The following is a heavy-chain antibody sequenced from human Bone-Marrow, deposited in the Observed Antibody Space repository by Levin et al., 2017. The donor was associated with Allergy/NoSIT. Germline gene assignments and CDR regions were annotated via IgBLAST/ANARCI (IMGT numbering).Heavy chain of an antibody. D-gene: IGHD1-7*01. V-gene: IGHV1-69*13. CDR1: GGTFSSYS. CDR2: IIPFFGTV. CDR3: ARGSPVQGELDDDYHFMGV. J-gene: IGHJ6*03. Sequence: SVKVSCKASGGTFSSYSFTWVRQAPGHGLEWMGVIIPFFGTVDYAQGLQGRVTITADESTSTAYMELGSLRSDDTAVYYCARGSPVQGELDDDYHFMGVWGKGNSVTVSS.